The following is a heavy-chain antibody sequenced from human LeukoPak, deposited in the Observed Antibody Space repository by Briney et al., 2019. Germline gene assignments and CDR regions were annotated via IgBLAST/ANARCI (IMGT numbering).Heavy chain of an antibody. D-gene: IGHD1-26*01. CDR2: INHSGST. CDR3: ARAGATSYYYYYMDV. V-gene: IGHV4-34*01. CDR1: GGSFSGYY. J-gene: IGHJ6*03. Sequence: PSESLSLTCAVYGGSFSGYYWSWIRQPPGKGLEWIGEINHSGSTNYNPSLKSRVTISVDTSKNQFSLKLSPVTAADTAVYYCARAGATSYYYYYMDVWGKGTTVTVSS.